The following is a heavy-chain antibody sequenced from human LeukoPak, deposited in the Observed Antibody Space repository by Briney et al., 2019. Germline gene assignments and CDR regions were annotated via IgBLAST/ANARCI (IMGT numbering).Heavy chain of an antibody. CDR2: ISSSGTTI. D-gene: IGHD3-3*01. J-gene: IGHJ5*02. Sequence: PGGSLRLSCAASGFTFRDYPLNWVRQAPGKGLEWLSYISSSGTTIHYPDSVKGRFTISRDNARNSLYLQMNSLRDDDTAVYYCARGGGVVVHIDLWGQGALVTVSS. CDR3: ARGGGVVVHIDL. CDR1: GFTFRDYP. V-gene: IGHV3-48*02.